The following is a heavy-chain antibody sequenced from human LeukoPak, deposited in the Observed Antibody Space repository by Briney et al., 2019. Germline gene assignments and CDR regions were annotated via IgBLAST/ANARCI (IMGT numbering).Heavy chain of an antibody. J-gene: IGHJ4*02. D-gene: IGHD4-23*01. V-gene: IGHV6-1*01. Sequence: SQTLSLTCAISGDSVSSNSAAWNWISQSPSRGLEWLGRTYYRSKWYNDYAVSVKSRITLNPDTSKNQFSLQLNSVTPEDTAVYYCARGRLRWFSYFDYWGQGTLVTVSS. CDR3: ARGRLRWFSYFDY. CDR2: TYYRSKWYN. CDR1: GDSVSSNSAA.